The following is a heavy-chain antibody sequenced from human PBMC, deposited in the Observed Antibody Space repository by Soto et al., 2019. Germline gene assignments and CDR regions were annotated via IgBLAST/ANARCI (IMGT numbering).Heavy chain of an antibody. CDR3: ARGMTPPGAPSWYYFDS. CDR1: GASITGSSY. D-gene: IGHD2-8*02. V-gene: IGHV4-4*07. J-gene: IGHJ4*02. CDR2: FSLSGTT. Sequence: QVQLQESGPGLMKPSETLSLTCTVSGASITGSSYWSWIRQPAGKGLEWIGRFSLSGTTSYNPCLRSLVTMSADVSKNLFSLRLTFVAAADTSLYYCARGMTPPGAPSWYYFDSWGQGTLVTVSS.